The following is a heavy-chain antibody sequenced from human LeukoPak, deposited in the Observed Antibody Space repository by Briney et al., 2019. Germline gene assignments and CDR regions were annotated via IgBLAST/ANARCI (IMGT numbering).Heavy chain of an antibody. V-gene: IGHV1-2*02. J-gene: IGHJ2*01. CDR1: GYTFTGYY. Sequence: GASVKVSCKASGYTFTGYYMHWVRQAPGQGLEWMGWINPNSGGTNYAQKLQGRVTMTTDTSTSTAYMELRSLRSDDTAVYYCARVGSGSYDYIWYFDLWGRGTLVTVSS. CDR3: ARVGSGSYDYIWYFDL. CDR2: INPNSGGT. D-gene: IGHD1-26*01.